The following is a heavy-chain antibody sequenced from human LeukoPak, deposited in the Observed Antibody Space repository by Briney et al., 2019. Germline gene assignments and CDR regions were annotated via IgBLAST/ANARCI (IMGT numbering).Heavy chain of an antibody. V-gene: IGHV3-30*04. D-gene: IGHD5-12*01. CDR1: GFTFSTYA. CDR3: ARDHLDIVPTIYSY. J-gene: IGHJ4*02. CDR2: IPYDGSNK. Sequence: QPGGSLRLSCAASGFTFSTYAMHWVRQAPGKGLEWVAVIPYDGSNKYYADSVKGRFTISRENSKNRLYLQMNSLRADDTALYYCARDHLDIVPTIYSYWGQGTLVTVSS.